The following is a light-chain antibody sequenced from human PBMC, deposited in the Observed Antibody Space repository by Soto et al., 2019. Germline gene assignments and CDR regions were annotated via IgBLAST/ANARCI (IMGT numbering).Light chain of an antibody. J-gene: IGKJ1*01. Sequence: EIVLTQSPATLSLSPGERATLSCRASQSVSSYLTWYQQKPGQAPRVLIFGASRRATGIPDRFSGSGSGTDFTLTISRLEPEDSAVYYCQQYASSPRTFGQGTKVDI. CDR1: QSVSSY. CDR2: GAS. V-gene: IGKV3-20*01. CDR3: QQYASSPRT.